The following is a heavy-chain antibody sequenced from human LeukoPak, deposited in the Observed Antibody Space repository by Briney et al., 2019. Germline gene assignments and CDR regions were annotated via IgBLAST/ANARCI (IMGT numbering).Heavy chain of an antibody. CDR1: GFTFSDYY. Sequence: KTGGSLRLSCAASGFTFSDYYVSWIRQAPGKGLEWVSYISSSGSTIYYADSVKGRFTISRDNAKNSLYLQMNSLRAEDTAVYYCARKSPPGIAVAGYYLDYWGQGTLVTVSS. D-gene: IGHD6-19*01. V-gene: IGHV3-11*01. CDR3: ARKSPPGIAVAGYYLDY. CDR2: ISSSGSTI. J-gene: IGHJ4*02.